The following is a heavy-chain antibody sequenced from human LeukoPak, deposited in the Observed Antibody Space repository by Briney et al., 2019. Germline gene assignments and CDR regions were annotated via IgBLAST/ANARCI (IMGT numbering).Heavy chain of an antibody. D-gene: IGHD7-27*01. CDR3: AKDPRTYTNWGSGVDY. CDR1: GFTFSSYS. CDR2: ISSSSSYI. V-gene: IGHV3-21*01. Sequence: GGSLRLSCAASGFTFSSYSMNWVRQAPGKGLEWVSSISSSSSYIYYADSVKGRFTISRDNAKNSLYLQMNSLRAEDTAVYYCAKDPRTYTNWGSGVDYWGQGTLVTVSS. J-gene: IGHJ4*02.